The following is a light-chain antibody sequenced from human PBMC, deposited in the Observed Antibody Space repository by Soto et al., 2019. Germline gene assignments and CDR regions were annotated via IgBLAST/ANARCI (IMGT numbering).Light chain of an antibody. CDR1: QSLLHSNGYNY. CDR2: LGS. CDR3: MQALLIPRT. Sequence: DIVMTQSPLSLPVTPGEPASISCRSSQSLLHSNGYNYLDWYLQKPGQSPQLLIYLGSNRASGVPDRFSGSGSGTDFTLKISRVEAEDVGVYYCMQALLIPRTFGQGTKLEIK. V-gene: IGKV2-28*01. J-gene: IGKJ2*01.